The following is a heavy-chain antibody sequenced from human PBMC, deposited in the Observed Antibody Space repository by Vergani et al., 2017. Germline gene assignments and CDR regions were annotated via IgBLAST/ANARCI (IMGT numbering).Heavy chain of an antibody. CDR1: GGSISSYY. CDR3: AREGSSGYYPYYFDY. CDR2: IYHSGST. D-gene: IGHD3-22*01. J-gene: IGHJ4*02. V-gene: IGHV4-38-2*02. Sequence: QVQLQESGPGLVKPSETLSLTCTVSGGSISSYYWGWIRQPPGKGLEWIGSIYHSGSTYYNPSLKSRVTISVDTSKNQFSLKLSSVTAADTAVYYCAREGSSGYYPYYFDYWGQGTLVTVSS.